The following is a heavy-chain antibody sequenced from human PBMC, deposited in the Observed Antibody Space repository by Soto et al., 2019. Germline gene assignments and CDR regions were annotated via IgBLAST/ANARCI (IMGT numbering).Heavy chain of an antibody. CDR1: GYTFTSYG. D-gene: IGHD1-1*01. Sequence: ASVKVSCKASGYTFTSYGISWVRQAPGQGLEWMGWISAYNGNTNYAQKLQGRVTMTTDTSTSTAYMELRSLRSDDTAVYYCASKYNWNDGEGYYMDVWGKGTTVTVSS. V-gene: IGHV1-18*01. CDR3: ASKYNWNDGEGYYMDV. CDR2: ISAYNGNT. J-gene: IGHJ6*03.